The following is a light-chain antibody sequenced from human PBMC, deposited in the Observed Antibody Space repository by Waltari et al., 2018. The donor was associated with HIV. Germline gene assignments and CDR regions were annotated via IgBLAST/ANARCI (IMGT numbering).Light chain of an antibody. CDR2: RNN. V-gene: IGLV1-47*01. J-gene: IGLJ3*02. Sequence: FVLTQPPSTSGTPRPRVTLSCSGTSSNIGRNDVYGYQQLPGTAPKLLIYRNNQRPSGVPDRCSGSKSGTSASLAISGLRSEDEADYYCAAWDDSLSGWVFGGGTKLTVL. CDR1: SSNIGRND. CDR3: AAWDDSLSGWV.